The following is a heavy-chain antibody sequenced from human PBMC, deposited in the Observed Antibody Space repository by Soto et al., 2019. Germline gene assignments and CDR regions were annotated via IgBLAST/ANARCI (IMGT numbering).Heavy chain of an antibody. D-gene: IGHD5-12*01. V-gene: IGHV1-69*02. CDR2: IIPILGIA. CDR1: GGTFSSYT. Sequence: SVKVSCKASGGTFSSYTISWVRQAPGQGLEWMGRIIPILGIANYAQKFQGRVTITADKSTSTAYMELSSLRSEDTAVYYCARGHYSGYDPFDYWGQGTLVTVSS. J-gene: IGHJ4*02. CDR3: ARGHYSGYDPFDY.